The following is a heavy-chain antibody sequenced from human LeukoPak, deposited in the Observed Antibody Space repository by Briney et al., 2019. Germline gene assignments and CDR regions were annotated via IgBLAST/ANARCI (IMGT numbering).Heavy chain of an antibody. CDR2: ITSGSSYI. Sequence: GGSLRLSCAASGFTFSSYNMNWVRQAPGKGLEWVSSITSGSSYIYYADSVKGRFTISRDNAMNSLYLQMNSLRAEDTAVYYCARDPYSGSYGNYYYYFMDVWGKGTTVTISS. CDR3: ARDPYSGSYGNYYYYFMDV. V-gene: IGHV3-21*01. J-gene: IGHJ6*03. CDR1: GFTFSSYN. D-gene: IGHD1-26*01.